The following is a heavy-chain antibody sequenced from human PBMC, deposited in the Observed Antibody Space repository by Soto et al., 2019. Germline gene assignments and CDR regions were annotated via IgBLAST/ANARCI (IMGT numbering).Heavy chain of an antibody. CDR2: ISAYNGNT. CDR3: ARVGAYSGYYSTRHYYYYGMDV. D-gene: IGHD5-12*01. J-gene: IGHJ6*02. V-gene: IGHV1-18*01. CDR1: GYTFTSYG. Sequence: QVQLVQSGAEVKKPGASVKVSCKASGYTFTSYGISWVRQAPGQGLEWMGWISAYNGNTNYAQKLQGRVTMTTDTATSTAYMELRSLRSDDTAVYYCARVGAYSGYYSTRHYYYYGMDVWGQGTTVTVSS.